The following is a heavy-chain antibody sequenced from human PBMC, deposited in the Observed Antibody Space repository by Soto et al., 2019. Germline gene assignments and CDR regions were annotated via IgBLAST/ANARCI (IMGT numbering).Heavy chain of an antibody. D-gene: IGHD2-2*01. CDR2: INYRGSS. Sequence: LTTSETLSLTCAVYGGSFTGYYWTWIRQTPGKGLEWIGEINYRGSSYYNPSLESRISMAVDTSKNQFSLKLRSVTAADTAVYYCAREYCSSTSCLNWFDPWGQGTLVPVSP. CDR1: GGSFTGYY. CDR3: AREYCSSTSCLNWFDP. V-gene: IGHV4-34*01. J-gene: IGHJ5*02.